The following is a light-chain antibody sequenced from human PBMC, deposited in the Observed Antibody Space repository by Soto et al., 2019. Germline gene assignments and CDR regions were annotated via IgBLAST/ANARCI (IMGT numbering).Light chain of an antibody. CDR2: GAS. V-gene: IGKV3-20*01. CDR3: QQYVTSPWT. CDR1: QSIRNNF. Sequence: ETVLTQSPGTLSLSQGERATLSCRASQSIRNNFLAWYQQKPGRAPRLLIYGASNRATGIPDRFSGSGSGTDFTLTISRLGPEDFAVYYCQQYVTSPWTFGQGTKVDI. J-gene: IGKJ1*01.